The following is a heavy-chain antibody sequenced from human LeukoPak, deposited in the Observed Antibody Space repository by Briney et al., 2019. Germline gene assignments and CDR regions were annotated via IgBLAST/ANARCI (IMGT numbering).Heavy chain of an antibody. CDR2: ISSDGSSK. CDR3: AREGTTIVVALDY. CDR1: GFTFSSHV. D-gene: IGHD3-22*01. V-gene: IGHV3-30-3*01. J-gene: IGHJ4*02. Sequence: GGSLRLSCAASGFTFSSHVVHWVRQAPGKGLEWVAVISSDGSSKYYADSVKGRFTISRDNSKNTLYLQMKSLRAEDTAVYYCAREGTTIVVALDYWGQGTLVTVSS.